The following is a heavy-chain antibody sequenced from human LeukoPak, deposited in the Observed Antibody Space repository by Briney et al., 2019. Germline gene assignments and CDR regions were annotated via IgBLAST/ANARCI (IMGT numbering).Heavy chain of an antibody. CDR2: IYYSGST. D-gene: IGHD2-2*01. V-gene: IGHV4-59*01. CDR3: ARGGLYCSSTSCSYPPDY. CDR1: GGSISSYY. Sequence: SETLSLTCTVPGGSISSYYWSWIRQPPGKGLEWIGYIYYSGSTNYNPSLKSRVTISVDTSKNQFSLKLSSVTAADTAVYYCARGGLYCSSTSCSYPPDYWGQGTLVTVSS. J-gene: IGHJ4*02.